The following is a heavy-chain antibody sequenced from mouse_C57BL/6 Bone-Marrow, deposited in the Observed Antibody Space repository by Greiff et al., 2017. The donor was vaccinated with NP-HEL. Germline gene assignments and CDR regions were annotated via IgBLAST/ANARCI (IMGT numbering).Heavy chain of an antibody. J-gene: IGHJ4*01. D-gene: IGHD2-2*01. Sequence: EVQLQESGGDLVKPGGSLKLSCAASGFTFSSYGMSWVRQTPDKRLEWVATISSGGSYTYYPDSVKGRFTISRDNAKNTLYLQMSSLKSEDTAMYYCARRGGYDSYYYAMDYWGQGTSVTVSS. CDR2: ISSGGSYT. CDR3: ARRGGYDSYYYAMDY. V-gene: IGHV5-6*01. CDR1: GFTFSSYG.